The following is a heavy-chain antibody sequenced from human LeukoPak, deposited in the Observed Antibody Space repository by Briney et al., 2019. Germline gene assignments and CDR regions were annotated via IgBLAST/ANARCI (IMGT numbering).Heavy chain of an antibody. V-gene: IGHV3-9*01. D-gene: IGHD5-18*01. CDR2: ISWNSGSI. CDR3: ARYIALYYFDY. J-gene: IGHJ4*02. CDR1: GFTFDDYA. Sequence: SGGSLRLSCAASGFTFDDYAMHWVRQAPGKGLEWVSGISWNSGSIGYADSVKGRFTISRDNAKNSLYLQMNSLRAEDTALYYCARYIALYYFDYWGQGTLVTVSS.